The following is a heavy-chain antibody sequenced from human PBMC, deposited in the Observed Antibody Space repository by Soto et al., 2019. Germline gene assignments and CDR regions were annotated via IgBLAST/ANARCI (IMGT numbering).Heavy chain of an antibody. CDR1: GASINNYH. CDR2: IYYTGIT. J-gene: IGHJ4*02. Sequence: PSETLSLTCTVSGASINNYHWTWIRQPPGKGLEWIAYIYYTGITNFNPSLKSRVTISMDTSKNQFSLKLRSVTAADTAVYYCTRGPSTDAYLDYWGQGTLVTVSS. V-gene: IGHV4-59*08. CDR3: TRGPSTDAYLDY.